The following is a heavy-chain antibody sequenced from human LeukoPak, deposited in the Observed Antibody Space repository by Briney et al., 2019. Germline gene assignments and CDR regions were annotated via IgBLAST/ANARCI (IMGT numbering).Heavy chain of an antibody. CDR3: ARERGNPYYYDSSGPDY. D-gene: IGHD3-22*01. J-gene: IGHJ4*02. V-gene: IGHV3-21*01. CDR1: GFTFSSYS. CDR2: ISSSSSYI. Sequence: PGGSLRLSCAASGFTFSSYSMNWVRQAPGKGLEWVPSISSSSSYIYYADSVKGRFTISRDNAKNSLYLQMNSLRAEDTAVYYCARERGNPYYYDSSGPDYWGQGTLVTVSS.